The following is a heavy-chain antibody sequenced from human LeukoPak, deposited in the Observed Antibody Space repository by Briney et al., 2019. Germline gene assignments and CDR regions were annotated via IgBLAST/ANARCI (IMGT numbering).Heavy chain of an antibody. Sequence: SETLSLTCTVSGGSISSGGYYWSWIRQHPGKGLEWIGYIYYSGSTYYNPSLKSRVTISVDTSKNQFSLKLSSVTATDTAVYYCARLTTVTTLDYWGQGALVTVSS. V-gene: IGHV4-31*03. CDR2: IYYSGST. CDR1: GGSISSGGYY. CDR3: ARLTTVTTLDY. J-gene: IGHJ4*02. D-gene: IGHD4-17*01.